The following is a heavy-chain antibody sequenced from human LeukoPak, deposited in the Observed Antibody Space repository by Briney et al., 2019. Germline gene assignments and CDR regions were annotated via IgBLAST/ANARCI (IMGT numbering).Heavy chain of an antibody. CDR2: ISARDGRT. V-gene: IGHV3-23*01. Sequence: GGSLRLSCAASGFTFSNYAMSWVRQAPGKGLQWVSTISARDGRTYYADSVKGRFTISRDNSKNTLYLQMNSLRTDDTAVYYCAKDADHWKYGVDCWGQGTLVTVSS. D-gene: IGHD4-17*01. CDR1: GFTFSNYA. CDR3: AKDADHWKYGVDC. J-gene: IGHJ4*02.